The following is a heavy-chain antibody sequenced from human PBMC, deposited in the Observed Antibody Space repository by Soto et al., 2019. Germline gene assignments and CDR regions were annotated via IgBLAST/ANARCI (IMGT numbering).Heavy chain of an antibody. CDR1: GDTFSSYA. CDR2: IIPIFGTA. D-gene: IGHD2-21*02. J-gene: IGHJ3*02. Sequence: SVKVACNASGDTFSSYAISWVRNAPGQGLEWMGGIIPIFGTANYAQKFQGRVTITADESTSTAYMELSSLRSEDTAVYYCGVVVTATFDAFDIWGQGTMVTVS. CDR3: GVVVTATFDAFDI. V-gene: IGHV1-69*01.